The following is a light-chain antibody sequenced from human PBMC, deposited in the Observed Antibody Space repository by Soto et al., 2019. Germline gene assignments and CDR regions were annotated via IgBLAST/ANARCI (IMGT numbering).Light chain of an antibody. J-gene: IGKJ1*01. V-gene: IGKV1-39*01. CDR3: QHRYNTPRT. Sequence: DIQMTQSPSSLSASVGDRVTITCRAGQDIATSLNWYQHRPGKAPKLLIYGASALQSGVPSRFSGSGSGTDFTLTLRSLQGEDFATYYCQHRYNTPRTFGQGTRVEIK. CDR2: GAS. CDR1: QDIATS.